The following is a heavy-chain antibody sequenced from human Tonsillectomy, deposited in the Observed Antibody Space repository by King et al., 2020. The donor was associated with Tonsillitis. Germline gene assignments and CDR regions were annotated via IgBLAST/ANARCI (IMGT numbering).Heavy chain of an antibody. CDR3: ARGQQDDYDSSGLGRSNWFDP. V-gene: IGHV4-38-2*02. D-gene: IGHD3-22*01. Sequence: VQLQESGPGLVKPSETLSLTCTVSGYSISSGYYWGWIRQPPGKGLEWIGSIYHSGSTYYNPSLKSRVTISVDTSKNQFSLKLSSVTAADTAVYYCARGQQDDYDSSGLGRSNWFDPWGQGTLVTVSS. CDR2: IYHSGST. CDR1: GYSISSGYY. J-gene: IGHJ5*02.